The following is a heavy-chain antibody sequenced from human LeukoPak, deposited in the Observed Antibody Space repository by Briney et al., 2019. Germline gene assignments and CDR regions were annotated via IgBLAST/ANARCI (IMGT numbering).Heavy chain of an antibody. Sequence: SETLSLTCSVSGGSNYNYYWSWIRQRPGKGLEWIGHISHSGSTSYHPSLTSRVTISVDMSKNQFSLNLTSVTAADTAVYYCTRGGGSTSGWYNWFDPWGQGTLVTVSS. CDR3: TRGGGSTSGWYNWFDP. J-gene: IGHJ5*02. CDR1: GGSNYNYY. CDR2: ISHSGST. D-gene: IGHD6-19*01. V-gene: IGHV4-59*01.